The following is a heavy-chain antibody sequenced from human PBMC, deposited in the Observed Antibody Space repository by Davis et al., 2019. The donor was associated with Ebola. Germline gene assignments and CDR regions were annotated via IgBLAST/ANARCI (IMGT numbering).Heavy chain of an antibody. J-gene: IGHJ6*02. D-gene: IGHD6-19*01. CDR1: EFTFSDTA. CDR2: IRSKANNYAT. Sequence: GGSLRLSCAVSEFTFSDTAMHWVRQASGKGLEWVGRIRSKANNYATAYAASVRGRFTISRDDSKNTAYLQMNSLRSEDTAVYYCARKGIAVAGYYYGMDVWGQGTTVTVSS. V-gene: IGHV3-73*01. CDR3: ARKGIAVAGYYYGMDV.